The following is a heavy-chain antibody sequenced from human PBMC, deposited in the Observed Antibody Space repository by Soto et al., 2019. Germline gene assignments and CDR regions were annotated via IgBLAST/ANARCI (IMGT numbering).Heavy chain of an antibody. CDR1: GFTFSSYA. J-gene: IGHJ4*02. Sequence: PGGSLRLSCAASGFTFSSYAMHWVRQAPGKGLEWVAVISYDGSNKYYADSVKGRFTISRDNSKNTLYLQMNSLRAEDTAVYYCARARYGSGSYYPGPCDYWGQGTLVTVSS. CDR3: ARARYGSGSYYPGPCDY. CDR2: ISYDGSNK. D-gene: IGHD3-10*01. V-gene: IGHV3-30-3*01.